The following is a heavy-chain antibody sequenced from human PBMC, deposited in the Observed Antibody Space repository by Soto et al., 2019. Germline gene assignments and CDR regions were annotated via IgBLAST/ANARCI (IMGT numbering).Heavy chain of an antibody. CDR1: GFTFSSYA. J-gene: IGHJ5*01. Sequence: GGSLRLSCAASGFTFSSYAMSWVRQAPGKGLEWVSAISGSGGSTYYADAVKGRFTISRDNSKNTLFLQMNSLRDDDGAVYYCAKAGVGGFRGWDTFNWFDSWGQGILVTVSS. D-gene: IGHD5-18*01. V-gene: IGHV3-23*01. CDR2: ISGSGGST. CDR3: AKAGVGGFRGWDTFNWFDS.